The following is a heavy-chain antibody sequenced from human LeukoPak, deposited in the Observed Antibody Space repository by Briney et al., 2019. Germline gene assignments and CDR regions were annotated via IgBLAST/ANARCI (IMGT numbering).Heavy chain of an antibody. Sequence: GGSLRLSCAASGFTVSSNYTSWVRQAPGKGLEWVSVIYSGGSTYYADSVKGRFTISRDNSKNTLYLQMNSLRAEDTAVYYCARDQGGYKGIDYWGQGTLVTVSS. V-gene: IGHV3-53*01. CDR2: IYSGGST. CDR3: ARDQGGYKGIDY. CDR1: GFTVSSNY. D-gene: IGHD5-24*01. J-gene: IGHJ4*02.